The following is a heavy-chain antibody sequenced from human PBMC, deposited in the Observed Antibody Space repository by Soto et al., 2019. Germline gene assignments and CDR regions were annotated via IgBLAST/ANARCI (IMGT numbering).Heavy chain of an antibody. V-gene: IGHV4-39*01. CDR3: ASAWHGWGSLCDY. CDR1: GGSLSSSSYY. CDR2: IYYSGST. D-gene: IGHD3-16*02. Sequence: QLQLQESGPGLVKPSETLSLTCPVSGGSLSSSSYYWGWIRQPPGKGLEWIGSIYYSGSTYYNPSLKSRGTITVATSKNQFSVKLCSVTVADTAVYYCASAWHGWGSLCDYCCQGTPVPVSS. J-gene: IGHJ4*02.